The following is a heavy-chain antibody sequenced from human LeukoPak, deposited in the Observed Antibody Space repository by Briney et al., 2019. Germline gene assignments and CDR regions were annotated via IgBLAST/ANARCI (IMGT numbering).Heavy chain of an antibody. J-gene: IGHJ4*02. D-gene: IGHD3-3*01. Sequence: PSETLSLTCTVSGGSISSGGYYWSWIRQHPGKGLEWIGYIYYSGSTYYNPSLKSRVTISVDTSKNQFSLKLSSVTAADTAVYYCARGYDFWSGYYVYLDYWGQGTLVTVSS. CDR2: IYYSGST. CDR3: ARGYDFWSGYYVYLDY. CDR1: GGSISSGGYY. V-gene: IGHV4-31*03.